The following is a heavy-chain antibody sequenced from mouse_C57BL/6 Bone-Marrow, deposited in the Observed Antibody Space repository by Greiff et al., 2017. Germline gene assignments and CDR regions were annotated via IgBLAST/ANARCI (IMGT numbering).Heavy chain of an antibody. Sequence: VKLVESGPGLVAPSQSLSITCTVSGFSLTSYGVHWVRQPPGKGLEWLVVIWSDGSTTYNSALKSRLSISKDNSKSQVFLKMNSLQTDDTAMYYCARHYPIYDGYSYYCDYWGQGTTLTVSS. V-gene: IGHV2-6-1*01. CDR2: IWSDGST. CDR1: GFSLTSYG. D-gene: IGHD2-3*01. J-gene: IGHJ2*01. CDR3: ARHYPIYDGYSYYCDY.